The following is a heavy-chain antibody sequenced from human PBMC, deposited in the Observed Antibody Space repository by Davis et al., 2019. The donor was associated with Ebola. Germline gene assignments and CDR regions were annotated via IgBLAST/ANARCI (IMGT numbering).Heavy chain of an antibody. J-gene: IGHJ4*02. CDR3: ATIVGATHFDY. Sequence: SVKVSCKASGYTFTSYAISWVRQAPGQGLEWMGRIIPILGIANYAQKFQGRVTITADKSTSTAYMELSSLRSEDTAVYYCATIVGATHFDYWGQGTLVTVSS. CDR2: IIPILGIA. V-gene: IGHV1-69*04. CDR1: GYTFTSYA. D-gene: IGHD1-26*01.